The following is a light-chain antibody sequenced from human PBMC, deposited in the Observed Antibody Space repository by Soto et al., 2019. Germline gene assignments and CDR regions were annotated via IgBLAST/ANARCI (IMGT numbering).Light chain of an antibody. V-gene: IGKV2-28*01. CDR2: LVS. CDR1: QSLLHSNGYYY. J-gene: IGKJ1*01. Sequence: DIVMTQSPLSLPVTPGEPASISCRSSQSLLHSNGYYYLDWYLQKPGQSPQLLIYLVSTRASGVPDRFSGSGSGTDFTLKISRVEAEDVGVYYCVQGLQAPLTFGQGTKVEIK. CDR3: VQGLQAPLT.